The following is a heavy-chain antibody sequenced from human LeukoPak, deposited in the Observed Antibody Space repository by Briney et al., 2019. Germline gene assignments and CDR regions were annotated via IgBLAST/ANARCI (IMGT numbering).Heavy chain of an antibody. CDR3: ARIHRSCSCGACYVLDN. CDR1: GGSVSGYY. D-gene: IGHD2-15*01. Sequence: SETLSLTCVVSGGSVSGYYWGWVRQPPGRGLEWIGYVYYSGSTNYNPSFKSRITISVDKSRNQFCLQLSAVSGEGRAVYYEARIHRSCSCGACYVLDNWGQGTLVAVSS. CDR2: VYYSGST. J-gene: IGHJ4*02. V-gene: IGHV4-59*02.